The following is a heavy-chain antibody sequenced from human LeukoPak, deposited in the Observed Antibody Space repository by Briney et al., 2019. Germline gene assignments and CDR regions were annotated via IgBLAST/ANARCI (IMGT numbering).Heavy chain of an antibody. V-gene: IGHV4-39*01. CDR1: GGSISSSSYY. CDR2: IYYSGST. CDR3: ATHPLLDY. J-gene: IGHJ4*02. D-gene: IGHD3-16*02. Sequence: SGTLSLTCTVSGGSISSSSYYWGWIRQPPGKGLEWIGSIYYSGSTYYNPSLKSRVSISVDPSKSQFSLKLTSVTAADTAVYYCATHPLLDYWGQGSLVTVSS.